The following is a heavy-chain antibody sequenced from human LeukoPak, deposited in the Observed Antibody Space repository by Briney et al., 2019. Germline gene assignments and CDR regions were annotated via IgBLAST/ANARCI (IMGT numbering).Heavy chain of an antibody. D-gene: IGHD6-13*01. CDR2: IYYSGST. CDR3: ARQPRSSWYDPYYYGMDV. CDR1: GGSISSYY. J-gene: IGHJ6*02. V-gene: IGHV4-59*01. Sequence: PSETLSLTCTVSGGSISSYYWSWIRQPPGKGLEWIGYIYYSGSTNYNPSLKSRVTKSVDTSKNQFSLKLSSVTAADTAVYYCARQPRSSWYDPYYYGMDVWGQGTTVTVSS.